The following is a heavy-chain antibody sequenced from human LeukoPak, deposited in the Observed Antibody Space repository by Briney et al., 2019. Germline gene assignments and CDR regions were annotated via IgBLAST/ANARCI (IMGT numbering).Heavy chain of an antibody. Sequence: PGGSLRLSCAASGFTFSDYSMNWVRQAPGKGLEWIGEINHSGSTNYNPSLKSRVTISVDTSKNQFSLKLSSVTAADTAVYYCARGPYYYDHRSPHYYYYYMDVWGKGTTVTVSS. CDR1: GFTFSDYS. CDR3: ARGPYYYDHRSPHYYYYYMDV. D-gene: IGHD3-22*01. J-gene: IGHJ6*03. CDR2: INHSGST. V-gene: IGHV4-34*01.